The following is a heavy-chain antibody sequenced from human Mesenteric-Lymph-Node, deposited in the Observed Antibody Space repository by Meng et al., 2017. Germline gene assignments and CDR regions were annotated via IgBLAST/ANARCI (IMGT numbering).Heavy chain of an antibody. V-gene: IGHV3-23*01. CDR3: ARDPYSGSHNNWFDP. Sequence: GESLKISCAASGFTFSRSAMSWVRQAPGKGLEWVSGISGNAASTYYAESVKGRFTVSRDNSKNTLYLQMNSLRGDDTAVYYCARDPYSGSHNNWFDPWGQGTLVTVS. CDR1: GFTFSRSA. D-gene: IGHD1-26*01. CDR2: ISGNAAST. J-gene: IGHJ5*02.